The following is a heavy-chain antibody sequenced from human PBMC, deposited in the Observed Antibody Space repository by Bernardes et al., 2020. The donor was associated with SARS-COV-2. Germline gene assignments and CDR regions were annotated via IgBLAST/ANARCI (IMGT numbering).Heavy chain of an antibody. CDR3: AIPPTNYDRYGMDV. V-gene: IGHV1-2*02. CDR2: INPNSGGT. Sequence: MGWINPNSGGTNYAQKFQGRVTMTRDTSISTAYMELSRLRSDDTAVYYCAIPPTNYDRYGMDVWGQGTTVTVS. D-gene: IGHD3-22*01. J-gene: IGHJ6*02.